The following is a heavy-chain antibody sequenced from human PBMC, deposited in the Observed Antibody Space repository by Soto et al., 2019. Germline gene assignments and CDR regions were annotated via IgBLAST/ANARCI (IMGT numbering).Heavy chain of an antibody. Sequence: QLQLQESGPGLVKPSETLSLTCTVSGGSISSSSYYWGWIRQPPGKGLEWIGSIYYSGSTYYNPSLKSRVTISVDTSKNQFSLKLSSVTAADTAVYYCARHAVADYDYVWGNHYYYGMDVWGQGTTVTVSS. CDR3: ARHAVADYDYVWGNHYYYGMDV. J-gene: IGHJ6*02. CDR1: GGSISSSSYY. D-gene: IGHD3-16*01. CDR2: IYYSGST. V-gene: IGHV4-39*01.